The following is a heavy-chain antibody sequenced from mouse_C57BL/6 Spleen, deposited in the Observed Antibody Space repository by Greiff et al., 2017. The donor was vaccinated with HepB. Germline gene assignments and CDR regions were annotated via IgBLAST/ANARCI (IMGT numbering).Heavy chain of an antibody. Sequence: VHVKQSGPVLVKPGASVKMSCKASGYTFTDYYMNWVKQSHGKSLEWIGVINPYNGGTSYNQKFKGKATLTVDKSSSTAYMELNSLTSEDSAVYYCARSCDYDGFAYWGQGTLVTVSA. V-gene: IGHV1-19*01. CDR3: ARSCDYDGFAY. CDR1: GYTFTDYY. J-gene: IGHJ3*01. D-gene: IGHD2-4*01. CDR2: INPYNGGT.